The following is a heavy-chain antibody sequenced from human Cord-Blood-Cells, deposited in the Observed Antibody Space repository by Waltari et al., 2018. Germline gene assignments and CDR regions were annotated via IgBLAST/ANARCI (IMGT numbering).Heavy chain of an antibody. Sequence: QAPGQGLEWMGWISAYNGNTNYAQKLQGRVTMTTDTSTSTAYMELRSLRSDDTAVYYCARGGCSSTSCYTLNWFDPWGQGTLVTVSS. CDR2: ISAYNGNT. CDR3: ARGGCSSTSCYTLNWFDP. D-gene: IGHD2-2*02. V-gene: IGHV1-18*01. J-gene: IGHJ5*02.